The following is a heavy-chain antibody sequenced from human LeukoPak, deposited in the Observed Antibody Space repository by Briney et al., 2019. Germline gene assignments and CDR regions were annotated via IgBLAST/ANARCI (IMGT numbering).Heavy chain of an antibody. CDR1: GGTFSSYA. J-gene: IGHJ4*02. Sequence: ASVKVSCKASGGTFSSYAISWLRQAPGQGLEWMGRIIPILGLANYAQKFQGRVTITADKSTSTAYMELSSLRSEDTAVYYCARDIPHVDTAMVNFDYWGQGTLVTVSS. CDR3: ARDIPHVDTAMVNFDY. D-gene: IGHD5-18*01. CDR2: IIPILGLA. V-gene: IGHV1-69*04.